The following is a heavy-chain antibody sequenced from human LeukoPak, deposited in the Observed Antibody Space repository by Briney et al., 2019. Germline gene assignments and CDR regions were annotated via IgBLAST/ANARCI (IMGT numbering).Heavy chain of an antibody. D-gene: IGHD4-23*01. CDR3: ASLDYGGYYFDY. Sequence: SETLSLTCTVSGGAIRSYYWSWIRQPPGKGLEWIGYIYYTGSTNYNPSLKSRVTISVDTSKNQFSLKLSSVTAADMAVYYCASLDYGGYYFDYWGQGTLVTVSS. V-gene: IGHV4-59*08. J-gene: IGHJ4*02. CDR2: IYYTGST. CDR1: GGAIRSYY.